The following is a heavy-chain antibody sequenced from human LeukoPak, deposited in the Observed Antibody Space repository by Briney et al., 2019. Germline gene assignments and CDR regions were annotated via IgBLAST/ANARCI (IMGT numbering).Heavy chain of an antibody. V-gene: IGHV3-30*04. CDR3: ARAPAFCGGDCYPARLDS. Sequence: PGKSLRLSCAASGFTFSSYAMHWVRQAPGKGLEWVAIVSYDGRSKYHSDSVKGRFIISRDDSKNTLYLQMNSLRAEGTALYYCARAPAFCGGDCYPARLDSWGQGTLVTVSS. CDR2: VSYDGRSK. CDR1: GFTFSSYA. D-gene: IGHD2-21*02. J-gene: IGHJ4*02.